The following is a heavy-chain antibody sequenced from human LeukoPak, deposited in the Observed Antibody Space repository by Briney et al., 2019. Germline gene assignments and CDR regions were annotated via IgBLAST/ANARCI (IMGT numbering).Heavy chain of an antibody. Sequence: SVKVSCKASGGTFSSYAITWVRQAPGQGLEWMGRIIPILDIAHYAQKFQGRVTITAVDSTSTAYMELGSLTLEDTAMYYCAKEENTSTWFPFDSWGQGTLVTVSS. D-gene: IGHD6-13*01. CDR2: IIPILDIA. CDR1: GGTFSSYA. CDR3: AKEENTSTWFPFDS. V-gene: IGHV1-69*04. J-gene: IGHJ4*02.